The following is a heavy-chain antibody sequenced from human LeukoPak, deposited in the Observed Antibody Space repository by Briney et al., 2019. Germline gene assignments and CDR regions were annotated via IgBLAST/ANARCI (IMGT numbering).Heavy chain of an antibody. CDR1: GYTFTNYA. V-gene: IGHV1-3*04. CDR3: ARGCHESSDYSPVDY. Sequence: GASVNVSCKASGYTFTNYAMHWVRQAPGQRLEWMGWINTGNGNTKYSQKFQGRVTITRDTSASTSYMELSSLRSEDTAVYYCARGCHESSDYSPVDYWGQGTLVTVSS. J-gene: IGHJ4*02. D-gene: IGHD3-22*01. CDR2: INTGNGNT.